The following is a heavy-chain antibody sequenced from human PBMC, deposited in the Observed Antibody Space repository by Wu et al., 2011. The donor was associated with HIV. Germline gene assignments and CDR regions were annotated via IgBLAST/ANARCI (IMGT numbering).Heavy chain of an antibody. V-gene: IGHV1-2*02. CDR1: GYIFTGYY. CDR3: ARERCPSNKDCFGTFDI. CDR2: INPNFGGT. Sequence: QEPLVQSGAELKKPGASVKVSCKASGYIFTGYYMHWVRQAPGQGLEWMGWINPNFGGTNYAQKFQGRVTMTRDTSISTVYLQLSGLRSDDTAVYYCARERCPSNKDCFGTFDIWDQGTKVTVSS. D-gene: IGHD2-21*02. J-gene: IGHJ3*02.